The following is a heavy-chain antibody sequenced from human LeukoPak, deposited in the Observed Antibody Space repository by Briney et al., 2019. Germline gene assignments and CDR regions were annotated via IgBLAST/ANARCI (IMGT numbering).Heavy chain of an antibody. CDR1: GFTFSDYY. CDR3: ARDMHYDSSGYYQN. J-gene: IGHJ4*02. CDR2: ISSSGSTK. Sequence: GGSLRLSCAASGFTFSDYYMSWIRQAPGKGLEWVSYISSSGSTKYYADSVKGRFTISRDNAENSLYLQMNSLRAEDTAVYYCARDMHYDSSGYYQNWGQGTLVTVSS. D-gene: IGHD3-22*01. V-gene: IGHV3-11*01.